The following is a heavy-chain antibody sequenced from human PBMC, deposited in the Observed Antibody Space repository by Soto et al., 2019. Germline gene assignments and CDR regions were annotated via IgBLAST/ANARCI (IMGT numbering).Heavy chain of an antibody. D-gene: IGHD2-2*01. CDR3: AGGYIVVVPAASHYYYYGMDV. CDR2: IIPILGIA. Sequence: QVQLVQSGAEVKKPGSSVKVSCKASGGTFSSYTISWVRQAPGQGLEWMGRIIPILGIANYAQKFQGRVTITADKSTSTAYMELSSLRSEDTAVYYCAGGYIVVVPAASHYYYYGMDVWGQGTTVTVSS. J-gene: IGHJ6*02. V-gene: IGHV1-69*02. CDR1: GGTFSSYT.